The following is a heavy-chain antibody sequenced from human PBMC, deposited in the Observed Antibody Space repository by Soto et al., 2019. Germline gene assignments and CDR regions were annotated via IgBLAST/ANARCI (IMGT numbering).Heavy chain of an antibody. V-gene: IGHV3-23*01. J-gene: IGHJ4*02. CDR1: GFTFSSYA. CDR3: AKDWDWLSHFDY. D-gene: IGHD3-9*01. CDR2: ISGSGGST. Sequence: PGGSLRLSCAASGFTFSSYAMSWFRQAPGKGLEWVSAISGSGGSTYYADSVKGRFTISRDNSKNTLYLQMNSLRAEDTAVYYCAKDWDWLSHFDYWGQGTLVTVSS.